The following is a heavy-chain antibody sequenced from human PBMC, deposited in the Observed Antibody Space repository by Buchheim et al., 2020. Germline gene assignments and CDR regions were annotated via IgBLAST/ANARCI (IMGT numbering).Heavy chain of an antibody. CDR3: ARDSSIAVAGKNYYYGMDV. V-gene: IGHV1-46*01. Sequence: QVQLVQSGAEVKKPGASVKVSCKASGYTFTSYYMHWVRQAPGQGLEWMGIINPSGGSTSYAQKFQGRVTMTRDTSTSTVSMELSSLRSEDTAVYYCARDSSIAVAGKNYYYGMDVWGQGTT. J-gene: IGHJ6*02. D-gene: IGHD6-19*01. CDR2: INPSGGST. CDR1: GYTFTSYY.